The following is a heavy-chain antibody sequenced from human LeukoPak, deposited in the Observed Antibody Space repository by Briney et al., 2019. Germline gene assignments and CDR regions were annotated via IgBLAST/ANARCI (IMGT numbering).Heavy chain of an antibody. CDR1: GGSISSYY. CDR3: ARGRSGPKRGSFDY. Sequence: ASETLSLTCTVSGGSISSYYWSWIRQPPGKGLEWIGYIYYSGNTNYNPSLKSRVAISIDTSKNQFSLRLTYVTAADTAVYYCARGRSGPKRGSFDYWGQGTLVTVSS. D-gene: IGHD1-26*01. J-gene: IGHJ4*02. CDR2: IYYSGNT. V-gene: IGHV4-59*01.